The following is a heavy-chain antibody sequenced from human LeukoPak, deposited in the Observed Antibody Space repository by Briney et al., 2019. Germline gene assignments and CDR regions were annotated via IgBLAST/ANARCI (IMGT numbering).Heavy chain of an antibody. V-gene: IGHV1-18*01. CDR3: ARGDYYDSSGYFPGMNY. D-gene: IGHD3-22*01. CDR2: ISDYNGNT. Sequence: ASAKVSCKASGYTFTNYAITWVRQAPGQGLEWMGWISDYNGNTNYAQKFQGRVTMTTDTSTSTAYMELRSLRSDDTAVYYCARGDYYDSSGYFPGMNYWGQGTLVTVSS. J-gene: IGHJ4*02. CDR1: GYTFTNYA.